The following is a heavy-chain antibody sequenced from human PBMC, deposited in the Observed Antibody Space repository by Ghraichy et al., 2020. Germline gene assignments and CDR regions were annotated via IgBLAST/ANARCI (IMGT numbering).Heavy chain of an antibody. CDR2: INTSGTT. Sequence: SETLSLTCTVSGGSMGNFYWGWVRQPAGKGLEWIGRINTSGTTNNNPPLTSRVTMAVDTSKNQFSLRLSSVTAAATAVYYCARVRFSATRGAFDIWGQGTIVTVS. D-gene: IGHD3-3*01. CDR3: ARVRFSATRGAFDI. V-gene: IGHV4-4*07. CDR1: GGSMGNFY. J-gene: IGHJ3*02.